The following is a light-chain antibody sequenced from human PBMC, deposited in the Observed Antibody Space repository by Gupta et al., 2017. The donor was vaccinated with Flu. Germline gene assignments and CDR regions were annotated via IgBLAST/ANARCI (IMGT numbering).Light chain of an antibody. J-gene: IGLJ3*02. CDR2: QDS. CDR1: PLSKQD. V-gene: IGLV3-25*02. Sequence: SPALPQPPSVSVSPGQTARITCTGDPLSKQDAHWYQQKPGQAPVLAMYQDSERPSGIPERFSGSSSGTTVTLTISGVRAEDEADYYCQSADSSSTHVVFGGGTKLTVL. CDR3: QSADSSSTHVV.